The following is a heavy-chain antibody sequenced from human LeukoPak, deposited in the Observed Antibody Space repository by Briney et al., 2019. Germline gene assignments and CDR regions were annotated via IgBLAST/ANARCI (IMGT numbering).Heavy chain of an antibody. D-gene: IGHD3-10*01. CDR1: GFTFSSYG. CDR2: ISYDGSNK. V-gene: IGHV3-30*18. J-gene: IGHJ4*02. CDR3: AKDRSIPYYYGSGSSLDY. Sequence: PGGSLRLSCAASGFTFSSYGMHWVRQAPGKGLEWVAVISYDGSNKYYADSVKGRFTISRDNSKNTLYLQMNSLRAEDTAVYYCAKDRSIPYYYGSGSSLDYWGQGTLVTVSS.